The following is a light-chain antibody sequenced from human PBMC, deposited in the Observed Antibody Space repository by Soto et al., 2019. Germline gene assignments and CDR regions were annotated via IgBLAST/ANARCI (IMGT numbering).Light chain of an antibody. CDR1: QSVSSN. V-gene: IGKV3-15*01. Sequence: EIGMTQSPATLSVSPGERDTLSCRASQSVSSNLAWYQQKPGQAPRLLIYGASTRATGIPARFSGSGSGTEFTLTISSLQFEDFAVYYCQQYNNGAGSGVTFGPGTKVDIK. CDR2: GAS. CDR3: QQYNNGAGSGVT. J-gene: IGKJ3*01.